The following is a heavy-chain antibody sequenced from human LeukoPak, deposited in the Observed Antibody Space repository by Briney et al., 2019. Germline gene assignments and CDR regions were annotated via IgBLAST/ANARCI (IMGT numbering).Heavy chain of an antibody. CDR1: GYTFTSYG. CDR2: ISAYNGNI. J-gene: IGHJ6*03. CDR3: ARSYSGYDWATDYYYMDV. D-gene: IGHD5-12*01. Sequence: ASVKVSCKASGYTFTSYGTSWVRQAPGQGLEWMGWISAYNGNINYAQNFQGRVTMTTDTSTSTAYMELRSLRSDDTAVYYCARSYSGYDWATDYYYMDVWGKGTTVTVSS. V-gene: IGHV1-18*01.